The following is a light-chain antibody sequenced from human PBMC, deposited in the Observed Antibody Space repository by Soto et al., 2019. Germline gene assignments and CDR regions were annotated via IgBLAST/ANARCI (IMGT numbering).Light chain of an antibody. CDR2: GAS. J-gene: IGKJ1*01. CDR3: QQYGSSPT. CDR1: QSVSSSY. V-gene: IGKV3-20*01. Sequence: EIVLTQSPGTLSLSPGERATLSCRASQSVSSSYLAWYQQKPGQAPRLLIYGASSRATGIPDRFSDSGSGTGFTLTISRLEPEDFAVYYCQQYGSSPTFGQGTKVEIK.